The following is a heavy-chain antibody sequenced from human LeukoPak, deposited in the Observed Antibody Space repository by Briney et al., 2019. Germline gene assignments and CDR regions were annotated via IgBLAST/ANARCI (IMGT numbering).Heavy chain of an antibody. CDR2: IYTSGST. CDR3: ARDLIKGARFDP. Sequence: PSETLSLTCTVSGGSISSGSYYWSWIRQPAGKGLEWIGRIYTSGSTNYNPSLKSRVTISVDTSKNQFPLKLSSVTAADTAVYYCARDLIKGARFDPWGQGTLVTVSS. CDR1: GGSISSGSYY. D-gene: IGHD3-16*01. J-gene: IGHJ5*02. V-gene: IGHV4-61*02.